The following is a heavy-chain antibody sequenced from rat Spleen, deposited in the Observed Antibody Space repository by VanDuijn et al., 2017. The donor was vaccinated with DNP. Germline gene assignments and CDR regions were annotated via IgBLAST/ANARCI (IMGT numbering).Heavy chain of an antibody. D-gene: IGHD1-6*01. J-gene: IGHJ2*01. CDR1: GYSITRNY. CDR2: IGFSGST. Sequence: EVQLQESGPGLVKPSQSLSLTCSVTGYSITRNYWGWIRKFPGNKMKYIGPIGFSGSTHYNPSLKSRISITRDTSRNQFFLQLNSVTTEDTATYYCARDTDYYYDYFDYWGQGIMVTVSS. CDR3: ARDTDYYYDYFDY. V-gene: IGHV3-1*01.